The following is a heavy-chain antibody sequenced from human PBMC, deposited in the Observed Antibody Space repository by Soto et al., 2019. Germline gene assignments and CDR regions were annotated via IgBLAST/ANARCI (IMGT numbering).Heavy chain of an antibody. CDR2: IDPSDSYT. Sequence: GESLKISCXGSGYSFTSYWISWVRQMPGKGLEWMGRIDPSDSYTNYSPSFQGHVTISADKSISTAYLQWSSLKASDTAMYYCARLAGGSGSYYINNWFDPWGQGTLVTVSS. D-gene: IGHD3-10*01. V-gene: IGHV5-10-1*01. CDR3: ARLAGGSGSYYINNWFDP. CDR1: GYSFTSYW. J-gene: IGHJ5*02.